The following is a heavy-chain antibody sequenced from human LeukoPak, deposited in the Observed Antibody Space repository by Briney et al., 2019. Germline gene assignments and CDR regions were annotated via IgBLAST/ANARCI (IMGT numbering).Heavy chain of an antibody. Sequence: GSLRLSCAASGFTFSSYWMSWVRQAAGKGLEWVANIKQDGSEKYYVDSVKGRFTISRDNGKKSLYLQMNSLRAEDTAVYYCARPVLDYSSSWPFDYWGQGTLVTVSS. V-gene: IGHV3-7*01. J-gene: IGHJ4*02. CDR3: ARPVLDYSSSWPFDY. D-gene: IGHD6-13*01. CDR2: IKQDGSEK. CDR1: GFTFSSYW.